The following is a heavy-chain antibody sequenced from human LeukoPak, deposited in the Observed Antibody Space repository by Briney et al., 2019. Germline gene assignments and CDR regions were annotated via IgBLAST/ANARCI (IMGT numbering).Heavy chain of an antibody. Sequence: GGSLRLSCAASGFTFRSYGMHWVRQAPGKGLVWVAFIRYDGSNKYYTDSVKGRFTISRDNSNTTLYLQMNSLRAEDTAVYYCAKDGDGYYGSGSYSEYWGQGTLVTVSS. V-gene: IGHV3-30*02. CDR3: AKDGDGYYGSGSYSEY. CDR1: GFTFRSYG. J-gene: IGHJ4*02. D-gene: IGHD3-10*01. CDR2: IRYDGSNK.